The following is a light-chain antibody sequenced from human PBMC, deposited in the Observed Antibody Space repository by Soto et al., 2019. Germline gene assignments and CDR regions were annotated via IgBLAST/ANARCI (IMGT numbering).Light chain of an antibody. Sequence: AIQLTQSPSSLSASVGDRVTITCRASQGISSALDWYQQKPGKAPKLLIYDASSLESGVPSRFSGSGSGTDFTLAISSLQPEDFATYYCQRFNSYLLTFGGGTKVEIK. V-gene: IGKV1-13*02. J-gene: IGKJ4*01. CDR1: QGISSA. CDR3: QRFNSYLLT. CDR2: DAS.